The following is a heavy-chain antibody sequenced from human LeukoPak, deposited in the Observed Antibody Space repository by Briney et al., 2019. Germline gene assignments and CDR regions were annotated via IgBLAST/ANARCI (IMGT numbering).Heavy chain of an antibody. V-gene: IGHV3-33*01. CDR3: AREADCSGGGCYRGAFDL. CDR2: IWFDGSNK. D-gene: IGHD2-15*01. CDR1: GFTFSTYA. J-gene: IGHJ3*01. Sequence: PGRSLRLSCAASGFTFSTYAMHSGRQAPGKGLEWVAVIWFDGSNKYYGHSLKGRLTISRDNPKSRLFLQMNILRAQATVVYYCAREADCSGGGCYRGAFDLWRQGTMVGVSS.